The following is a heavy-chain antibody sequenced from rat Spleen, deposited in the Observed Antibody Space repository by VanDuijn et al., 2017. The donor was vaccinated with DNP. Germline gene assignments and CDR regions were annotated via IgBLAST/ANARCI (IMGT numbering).Heavy chain of an antibody. CDR3: ARLILRVWGAMDA. V-gene: IGHV5-25*01. CDR2: ISSSGGNT. Sequence: EVQLVESGGGLVQPGRSLKLSCAASGLIFSNSDMVWVRQAPTKGLEWVASISSSGGNTYYRDYVKGRFTVSRDNAKSTLYLQMDSLRSEDTATYYCARLILRVWGAMDAWGQGTSVTVSS. CDR1: GLIFSNSD. D-gene: IGHD1-7*01. J-gene: IGHJ4*01.